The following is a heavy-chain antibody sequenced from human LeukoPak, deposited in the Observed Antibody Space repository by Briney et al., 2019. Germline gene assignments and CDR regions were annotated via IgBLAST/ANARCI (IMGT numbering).Heavy chain of an antibody. Sequence: GGSLRLSCAASGFTFSTYWMSWVRQAPGKGLEWVANIKQDGSEKYYVDSVKGRFTISRDNAKNSLSLQMNSLRAEDTAMYYCARDSPGNDYWGQGTLVTVSS. CDR3: ARDSPGNDY. CDR1: GFTFSTYW. CDR2: IKQDGSEK. J-gene: IGHJ4*02. D-gene: IGHD4-23*01. V-gene: IGHV3-7*01.